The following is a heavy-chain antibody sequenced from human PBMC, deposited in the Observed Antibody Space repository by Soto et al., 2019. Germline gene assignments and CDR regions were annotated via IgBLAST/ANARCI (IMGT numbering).Heavy chain of an antibody. D-gene: IGHD6-19*01. CDR1: GFTFSTSA. J-gene: IGHJ4*02. V-gene: IGHV3-23*01. Sequence: EVELLDSGGGLVQPGGSLRLSCAASGFTFSTSAMSWVRQAPGKGPEWVSGISGSGSTTSYADSVKGRFSISRDNSKNILYLQMNCLRAEDTAIYYCAKSLDGGCDYWGQGTLVTVSS. CDR3: AKSLDGGCDY. CDR2: ISGSGSTT.